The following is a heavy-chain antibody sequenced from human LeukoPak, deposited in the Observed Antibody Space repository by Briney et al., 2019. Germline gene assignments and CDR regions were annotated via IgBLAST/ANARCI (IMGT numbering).Heavy chain of an antibody. CDR2: IFYSGST. CDR1: GGSISGYY. V-gene: IGHV4-59*01. CDR3: ARGGSTTWAKFDS. J-gene: IGHJ4*02. Sequence: SETLSLICNVSGGSISGYYWSWIRQPPGEGLEWIGYIFYSGSTHYSPSLKSRLTISVDMSENQFSLKLTSVTAADTAVYFCARGGSTTWAKFDSWGQGALVTVSA. D-gene: IGHD6-13*01.